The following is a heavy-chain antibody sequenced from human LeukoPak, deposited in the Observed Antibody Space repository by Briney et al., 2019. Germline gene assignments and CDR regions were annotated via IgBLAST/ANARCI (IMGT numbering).Heavy chain of an antibody. CDR2: IKSKTDGGTT. V-gene: IGHV3-15*01. J-gene: IGHJ4*02. D-gene: IGHD3-10*01. CDR3: TTDPGYYYGSGSYRGY. CDR1: GFTFSNAW. Sequence: SGESLRLSCAASGFTFSNAWMSWVRQAPGKGLEWVGRIKSKTDGGTTDYAAPVKGRFTISRDDSKNTLYLQMNSLKTEDTAVYYCTTDPGYYYGSGSYRGYWGQGTLVTVSS.